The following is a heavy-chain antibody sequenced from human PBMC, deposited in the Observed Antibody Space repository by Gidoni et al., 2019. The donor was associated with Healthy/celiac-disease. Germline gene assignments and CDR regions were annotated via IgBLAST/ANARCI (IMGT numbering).Heavy chain of an antibody. V-gene: IGHV4-39*07. CDR3: ARDPLASSWYAPPVY. CDR2: IYYSGST. J-gene: IGHJ4*02. D-gene: IGHD6-13*01. Sequence: QLQLQESGPGLVKPSETLSLTCPVSGGSISSSSYYWGWIRQPPGKGLEWIGSIYYSGSTYYNPSLKSRVTISVDTSKNQFSLKLSSVTAADTAVYYCARDPLASSWYAPPVYWGQGTLVTVSS. CDR1: GGSISSSSYY.